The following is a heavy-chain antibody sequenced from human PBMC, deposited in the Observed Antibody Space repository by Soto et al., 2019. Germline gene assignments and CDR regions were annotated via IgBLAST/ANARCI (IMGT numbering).Heavy chain of an antibody. V-gene: IGHV3-48*02. CDR3: ARDNYCSGDTCYLISFDY. CDR1: GFSFSTYS. J-gene: IGHJ4*02. Sequence: TGGSLRLSCAASGFSFSTYSMNWVRQAPGKGLEWVSFISSSGDTIHYADSVKGRFTVSRDNAKNSLYLQMNSLRDEDTAVYYCARDNYCSGDTCYLISFDYWGQGTQVTVSS. D-gene: IGHD2-15*01. CDR2: ISSSGDTI.